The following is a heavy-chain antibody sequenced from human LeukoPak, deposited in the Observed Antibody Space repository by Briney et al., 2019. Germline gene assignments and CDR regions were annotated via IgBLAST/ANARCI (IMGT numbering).Heavy chain of an antibody. Sequence: SETLSLTCAVYGGSFSGYYWSWIRQPPGKGLEWIGEINHSGSTNYNPSLKTRVTISVDTSKNQFSLKLSSVTAADTAVYYRARASGLRYDFWSGFSFDYWGQGTLVTVSS. D-gene: IGHD3-3*01. V-gene: IGHV4-34*01. CDR2: INHSGST. CDR3: ARASGLRYDFWSGFSFDY. J-gene: IGHJ4*02. CDR1: GGSFSGYY.